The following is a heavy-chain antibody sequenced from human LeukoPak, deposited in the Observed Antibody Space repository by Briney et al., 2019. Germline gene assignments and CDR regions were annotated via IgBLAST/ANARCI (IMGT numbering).Heavy chain of an antibody. CDR1: GFTFSNYG. Sequence: PGGSLRLSCAASGFTFSNYGMHWVRQAPGKGLEWVAAIQYDGSKTYYADSVKGRLTISRDNSKNTVCLQMNSLRGEDTAVYYCARDNCGSPSCYDYWGQGTLVTVSS. V-gene: IGHV3-33*05. CDR3: ARDNCGSPSCYDY. J-gene: IGHJ4*02. D-gene: IGHD2-2*01. CDR2: IQYDGSKT.